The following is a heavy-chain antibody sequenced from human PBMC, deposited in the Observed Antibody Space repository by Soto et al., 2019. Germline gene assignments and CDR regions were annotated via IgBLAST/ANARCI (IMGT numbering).Heavy chain of an antibody. Sequence: QVRLQQWGAGLLKPSETLSLTCAVYGGSLTTHYWCWIRQPPGKGLEWIGDVNVGGNTNYSPSLKRRVSISIDASKSQISLRLTAVTAADTAVYYCARGFEYSTFLLDSWGLGTLVTVSS. CDR1: GGSLTTHY. CDR3: ARGFEYSTFLLDS. CDR2: VNVGGNT. J-gene: IGHJ4*02. D-gene: IGHD6-13*01. V-gene: IGHV4-34*01.